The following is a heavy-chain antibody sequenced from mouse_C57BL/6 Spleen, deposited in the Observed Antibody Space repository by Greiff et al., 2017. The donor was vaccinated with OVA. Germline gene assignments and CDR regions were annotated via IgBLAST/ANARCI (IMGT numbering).Heavy chain of an antibody. D-gene: IGHD2-5*01. CDR2: IWTGGGT. CDR3: ARRSNYGGAMDY. J-gene: IGHJ4*01. CDR1: GFSLTSYA. V-gene: IGHV2-9-1*01. Sequence: QVQLQQSGPGLVAPSQSLSITCTVSGFSLTSYAISWVRQPPGKGLEWLGVIWTGGGTNYNSALISRLSIRKDNSKSQVFLKMNRLQTEDTARYYCARRSNYGGAMDYWGQGTSVTVSS.